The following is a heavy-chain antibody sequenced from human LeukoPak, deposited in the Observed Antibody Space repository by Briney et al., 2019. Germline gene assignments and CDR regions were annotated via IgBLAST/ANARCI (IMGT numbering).Heavy chain of an antibody. Sequence: SETLSLTCSVVGGSLTSSNQYWGWIRQPPGKGLEWIGSIYHSGSTYYNPSLKSRVTISVDTSKNQFSLKLSSVTAADTAVYYCARHLPGGAGYYFDYWGQGTLVTVSS. CDR3: ARHLPGGAGYYFDY. CDR2: IYHSGST. V-gene: IGHV4-39*01. J-gene: IGHJ4*02. CDR1: GGSLTSSNQY.